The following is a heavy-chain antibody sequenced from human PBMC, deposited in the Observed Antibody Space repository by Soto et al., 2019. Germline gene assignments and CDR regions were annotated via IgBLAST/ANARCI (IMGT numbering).Heavy chain of an antibody. Sequence: SETLSLTCTVSGGSISSSSYYWGWIRQPPGKGLEWIGSIYYSGSTYYNPSLKSRVTISVDTSKNQFSLKLSPVTAADTAVYYCARIITLGYCTNGVCYHFDYWGQGTLVTVSS. V-gene: IGHV4-39*01. J-gene: IGHJ4*02. CDR3: ARIITLGYCTNGVCYHFDY. CDR2: IYYSGST. D-gene: IGHD2-8*01. CDR1: GGSISSSSYY.